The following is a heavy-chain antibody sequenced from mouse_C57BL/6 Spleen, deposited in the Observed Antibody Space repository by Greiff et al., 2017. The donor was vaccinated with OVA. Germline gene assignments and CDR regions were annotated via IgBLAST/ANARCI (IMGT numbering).Heavy chain of an antibody. J-gene: IGHJ4*01. CDR1: GFTFSDYG. D-gene: IGHD3-3*01. V-gene: IGHV5-17*01. Sequence: EVKLVESGGGLVKPGGSLKLSCAASGFTFSDYGMHWVRQAPEKGLEWVAYISSGSSTIYYADTVKGRFTISRDNAKNTLFLQMTSLRSEDTAMYYCARRAGTGAMDDWGQGTSVTVSS. CDR3: ARRAGTGAMDD. CDR2: ISSGSSTI.